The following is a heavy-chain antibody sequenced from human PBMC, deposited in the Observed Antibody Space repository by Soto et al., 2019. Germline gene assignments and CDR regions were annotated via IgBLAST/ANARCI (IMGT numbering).Heavy chain of an antibody. Sequence: QVQLVQSGTEVKKPGASVKVSCKASGYTFLDFYIHWVRQAPGQGLEWMGFINPSGGGTTYAQQFQGRLTMTRDPSTSTVYMELISLRSEDTAIYYCARDKPFSAGYWGQGTLVT. V-gene: IGHV1-46*01. CDR3: ARDKPFSAGY. J-gene: IGHJ4*02. D-gene: IGHD3-3*02. CDR1: GYTFLDFY. CDR2: INPSGGGT.